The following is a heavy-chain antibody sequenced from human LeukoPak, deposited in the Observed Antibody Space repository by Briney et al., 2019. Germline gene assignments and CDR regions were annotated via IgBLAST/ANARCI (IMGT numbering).Heavy chain of an antibody. J-gene: IGHJ6*03. D-gene: IGHD3-22*01. CDR2: ISAYNGNT. CDR1: GYTFTSYG. Sequence: ASVKVSCKASGYTFTSYGISWVRQAPGQGLEWMGWISAYNGNTNYAQKLQGRVTMTTDTSTSTAYMELRSLRSDDTAVYYCARDNLGYDSSGYPLSWYYYYMDVWGKGTTVTVSS. CDR3: ARDNLGYDSSGYPLSWYYYYMDV. V-gene: IGHV1-18*01.